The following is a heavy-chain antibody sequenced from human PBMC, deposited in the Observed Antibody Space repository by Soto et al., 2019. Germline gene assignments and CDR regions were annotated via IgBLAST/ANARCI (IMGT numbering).Heavy chain of an antibody. CDR3: ARVSGFQQLLHYYYYGMDV. D-gene: IGHD6-13*01. CDR2: IWYDGSNK. J-gene: IGHJ6*02. Sequence: VGSLRLSCAASGFTFSSYGMHWVRQAPGKGLEWVAVIWYDGSNKYYADSVKGRFTISRDNSKNTLYLQMNSLRAEDTAVYYCARVSGFQQLLHYYYYGMDVWGQGTTVTVSS. CDR1: GFTFSSYG. V-gene: IGHV3-33*01.